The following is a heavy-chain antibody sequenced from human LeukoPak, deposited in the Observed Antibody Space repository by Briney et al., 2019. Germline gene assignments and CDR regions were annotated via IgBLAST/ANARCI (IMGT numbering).Heavy chain of an antibody. CDR2: IWYDGSNK. V-gene: IGHV3-33*06. CDR3: AKPHYYYYDSSWFDP. Sequence: PGGSLRLSCAASGFTFSSYGMHWVRQAPGKGLEWVAVIWYDGSNKYYADSVKGRFTISRDNSKNTLYLQMNSLRAEDTAVYYCAKPHYYYYDSSWFDPWGQGTLVTVSS. CDR1: GFTFSSYG. D-gene: IGHD3-22*01. J-gene: IGHJ5*02.